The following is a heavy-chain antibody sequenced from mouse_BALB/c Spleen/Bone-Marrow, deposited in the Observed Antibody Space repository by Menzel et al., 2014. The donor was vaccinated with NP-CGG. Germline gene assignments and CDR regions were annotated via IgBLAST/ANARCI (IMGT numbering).Heavy chain of an antibody. CDR3: ARLGYYGYFDV. D-gene: IGHD2-2*01. Sequence: EVHLVESGGGLVQPGGSLKLSRAASGFNFSRYWMSWVRQAPGKGLEWIGEINPNSRTINYTPSLKDKFIISRDNAKNTLYLQMSKVRSEDTALYYCARLGYYGYFDVWGAGTTVTVSS. V-gene: IGHV4-1*02. CDR1: GFNFSRYW. CDR2: INPNSRTI. J-gene: IGHJ1*01.